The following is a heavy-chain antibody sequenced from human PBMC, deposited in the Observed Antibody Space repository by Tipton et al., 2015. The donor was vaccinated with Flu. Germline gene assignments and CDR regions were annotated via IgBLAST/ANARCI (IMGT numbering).Heavy chain of an antibody. CDR2: ISYSGST. CDR1: GGSISSYY. Sequence: LRLSCTVSGGSISSYYWSWIRQPPGKGLEWIGYISYSGSTNYNPSLKSRVTISIDTSKNQFSVKLSSVTPADTAVYYCARLPLALSYFDYWGQGTLVTVSS. V-gene: IGHV4-59*01. J-gene: IGHJ4*02. CDR3: ARLPLALSYFDY.